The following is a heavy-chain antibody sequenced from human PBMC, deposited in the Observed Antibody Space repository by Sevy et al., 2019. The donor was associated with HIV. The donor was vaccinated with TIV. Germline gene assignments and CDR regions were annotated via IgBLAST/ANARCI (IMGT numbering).Heavy chain of an antibody. J-gene: IGHJ4*02. V-gene: IGHV1-24*01. CDR2: FDPEDGET. CDR1: GSTLTKLS. Sequence: ASVKVSCKVSGSTLTKLSMHWVRQAPGKGLEWMATFDPEDGETIYAQKFQGRVTMTEDTSTDTAYMELSSLRSEDTAVYYCATTKDYYDSSGYPFYDWSQGTLVTVSS. D-gene: IGHD3-22*01. CDR3: ATTKDYYDSSGYPFYD.